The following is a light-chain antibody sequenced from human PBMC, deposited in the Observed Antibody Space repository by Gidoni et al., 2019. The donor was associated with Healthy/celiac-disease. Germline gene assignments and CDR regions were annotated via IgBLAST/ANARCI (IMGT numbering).Light chain of an antibody. CDR1: QSVSSY. Sequence: IVLTQSPATLSLSPVERATLSCRASQSVSSYLAWYQQKPGQAPRLLIYYASNRATGIPARFSGSGSGTDFTLTISSLEPEDFAVYYCQQRSNWYSFGQGTKLEIK. J-gene: IGKJ2*03. V-gene: IGKV3-11*01. CDR2: YAS. CDR3: QQRSNWYS.